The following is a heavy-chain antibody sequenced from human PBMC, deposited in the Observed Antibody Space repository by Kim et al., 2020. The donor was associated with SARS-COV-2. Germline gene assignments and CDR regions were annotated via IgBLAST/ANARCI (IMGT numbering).Heavy chain of an antibody. V-gene: IGHV1-3*01. CDR1: GYTFTSYA. CDR3: ARAPGRQQLVVG. CDR2: INAGNGNT. J-gene: IGHJ4*02. D-gene: IGHD6-13*01. Sequence: ASVKVSCKASGYTFTSYAMHWVRQAPGQRLEWMGWINAGNGNTKYSQKFQGRVTITRDTSASTAYMELSSLRSEDTAVYYCARAPGRQQLVVGWGQGTLVTVSS.